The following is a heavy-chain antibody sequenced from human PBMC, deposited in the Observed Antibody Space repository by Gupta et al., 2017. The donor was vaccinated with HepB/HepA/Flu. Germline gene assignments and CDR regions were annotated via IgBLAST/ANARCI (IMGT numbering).Heavy chain of an antibody. V-gene: IGHV4-39*01. Sequence: GGSTYYNPSLKSRITISVDKSNSQFSLKLTSVTAADTAVYYCARSQYRLRYFVYWGQGALVTVSS. CDR2: GGST. J-gene: IGHJ4*02. D-gene: IGHD2-21*02. CDR3: ARSQYRLRYFVY.